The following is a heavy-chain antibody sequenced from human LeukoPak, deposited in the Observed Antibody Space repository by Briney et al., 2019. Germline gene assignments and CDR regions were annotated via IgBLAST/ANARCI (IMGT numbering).Heavy chain of an antibody. D-gene: IGHD2-15*01. J-gene: IGHJ4*02. CDR2: ISGSGGST. CDR1: GFTFSSYA. CDR3: ARVGSRYCSGANCYDGF. Sequence: GGSLRLSCAASGFTFSSYAMSWVRQAPGKGLEWVSAISGSGGSTYYADSVKGRFTISRDNSKNTLYLQMNNLRAEDTAIYYCARVGSRYCSGANCYDGFWGQGTLVSVSS. V-gene: IGHV3-23*01.